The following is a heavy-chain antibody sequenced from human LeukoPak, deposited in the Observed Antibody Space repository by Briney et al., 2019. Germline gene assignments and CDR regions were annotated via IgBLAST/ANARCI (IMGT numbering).Heavy chain of an antibody. D-gene: IGHD6-6*01. Sequence: ASVKVSCKASVYTFTSYDINWVRQATGQGLEWMGWMNPNSGNTGYAQKFQGRVTMTRNTSISTAYMELSSLRSEDTAVYYCARPAARGHWFDPWGQGTLVTVSS. CDR1: VYTFTSYD. J-gene: IGHJ5*02. CDR2: MNPNSGNT. CDR3: ARPAARGHWFDP. V-gene: IGHV1-8*01.